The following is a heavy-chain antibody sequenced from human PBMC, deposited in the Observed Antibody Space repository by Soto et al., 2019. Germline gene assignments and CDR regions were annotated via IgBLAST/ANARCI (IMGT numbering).Heavy chain of an antibody. CDR3: ARIGTVSLDF. D-gene: IGHD4-17*01. Sequence: SETLSLTCTVSGGSISTGNWWTWVRQSPEKGLEWIGEIFRSGNTYYNPSFKSRVTIPVDNSNNQFSLRLNSVTAADTAVYYCARIGTVSLDFWGQGTLVTVS. J-gene: IGHJ4*02. CDR2: IFRSGNT. CDR1: GGSISTGNW. V-gene: IGHV4-4*02.